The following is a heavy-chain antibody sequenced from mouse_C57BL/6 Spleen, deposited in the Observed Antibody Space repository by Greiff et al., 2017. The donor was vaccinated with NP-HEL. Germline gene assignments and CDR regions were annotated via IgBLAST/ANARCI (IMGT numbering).Heavy chain of an antibody. CDR2: ILPGSGST. V-gene: IGHV1-9*01. Sequence: QVQLQQSGAELMKPGASVKLSCKATGYTFTGYWIEWVKQRPGHGLEWIGEILPGSGSTNYNEKFKGKATFTADTSSNTAYMQLSSLTTEDSAIYYCARLERDLLRKTFYAMDYWGQGTSVTVSS. CDR3: ARLERDLLRKTFYAMDY. CDR1: GYTFTGYW. D-gene: IGHD2-1*01. J-gene: IGHJ4*01.